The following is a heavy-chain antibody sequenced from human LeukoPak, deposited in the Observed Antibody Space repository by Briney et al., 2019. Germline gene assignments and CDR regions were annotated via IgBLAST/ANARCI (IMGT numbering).Heavy chain of an antibody. J-gene: IGHJ5*02. CDR3: ARRLTQYDCFDP. D-gene: IGHD2-2*01. Sequence: SETLSLTCTVSGGSISSYYWSWIRQPPGKGLEWIGYVYYSGSTNYNPSLKSRVTISVDTSKNQFSLHLNSVTPEDTAVYYCARRLTQYDCFDPWGQGILVTVSS. CDR2: VYYSGST. V-gene: IGHV4-59*12. CDR1: GGSISSYY.